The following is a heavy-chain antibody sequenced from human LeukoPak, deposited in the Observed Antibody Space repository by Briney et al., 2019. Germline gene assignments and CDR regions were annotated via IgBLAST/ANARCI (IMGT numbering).Heavy chain of an antibody. CDR1: GGSISSISYY. CDR3: ASPLGEFDN. Sequence: PSETLSLTCTVSGGSISSISYYWGWIRQPPGEGLEWIGSLYYAGSTYYNPSLRSRVTISVDTSKNQFSLKLSSVTAADTAVYYCASPLGEFDNWGQGTLVTVSS. D-gene: IGHD3-16*01. J-gene: IGHJ4*02. CDR2: LYYAGST. V-gene: IGHV4-39*01.